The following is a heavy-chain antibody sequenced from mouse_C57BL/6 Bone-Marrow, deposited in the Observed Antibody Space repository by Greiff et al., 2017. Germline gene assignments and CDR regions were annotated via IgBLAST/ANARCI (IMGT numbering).Heavy chain of an antibody. Sequence: EVQGVESGGDLVKPGGSLKLSCAASGFTFSSYGMSWVRQTPDKRLEWVATISSGGSYTYYPDSVKGRFTISRDNAKNTLYLQMSRLKSEDTAMYYCARHRTGTYFDVWGTGTTVTVSS. CDR3: ARHRTGTYFDV. D-gene: IGHD4-1*01. V-gene: IGHV5-6*01. CDR2: ISSGGSYT. CDR1: GFTFSSYG. J-gene: IGHJ1*03.